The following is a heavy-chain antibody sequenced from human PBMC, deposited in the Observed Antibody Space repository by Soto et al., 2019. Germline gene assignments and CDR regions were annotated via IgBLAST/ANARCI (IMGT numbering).Heavy chain of an antibody. CDR2: ISWSGGYI. J-gene: IGHJ4*02. D-gene: IGHD2-21*01. CDR1: GFDFHDHA. Sequence: EVQLEESGGGLAQPGRSLRLSCEASGFDFHDHAMNWVRQAPGKGLEGFAGISWSGGYIGYADSVKGRLTISRDNAKNSLYLQMSSLRPEDTALYYCTRDIFRTITTIDYWGQGTLVTVSS. CDR3: TRDIFRTITTIDY. V-gene: IGHV3-9*01.